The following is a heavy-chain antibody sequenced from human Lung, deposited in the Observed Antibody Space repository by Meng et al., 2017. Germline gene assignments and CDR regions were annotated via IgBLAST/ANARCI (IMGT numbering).Heavy chain of an antibody. D-gene: IGHD4-23*01. J-gene: IGHJ6*02. CDR1: GGTFSSYA. Sequence: SVKVSCKASGGTFSSYAISWVRQAPGQGLEWMGGIIPIFGTANYAQKFQGRVTITADKSTSTAYMELSSLGSEDTAVYCCVSLTHYYYYGMDVWGQGTTVTVSS. CDR2: IIPIFGTA. V-gene: IGHV1-69*06. CDR3: VSLTHYYYYGMDV.